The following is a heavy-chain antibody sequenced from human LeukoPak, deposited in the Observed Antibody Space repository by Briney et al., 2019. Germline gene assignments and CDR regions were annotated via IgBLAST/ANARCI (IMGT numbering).Heavy chain of an antibody. CDR3: AREGLASGSYKYYYCYMDV. D-gene: IGHD3-10*01. CDR2: ISSSGSTI. J-gene: IGHJ6*03. Sequence: GGSMRLSCAASGFTFSSYEMNWVRQAPGKGLEWVSYISSSGSTIYYADSVKGRFTISRDNAKNSLYLQMNSLRAEDTAVYYCAREGLASGSYKYYYCYMDVWGKGTTVTVSS. CDR1: GFTFSSYE. V-gene: IGHV3-48*03.